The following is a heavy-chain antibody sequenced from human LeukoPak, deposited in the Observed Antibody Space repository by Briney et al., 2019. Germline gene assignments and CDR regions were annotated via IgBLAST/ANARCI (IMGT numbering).Heavy chain of an antibody. Sequence: ASVKVSCKASGYTFTGYYMHWVRQAPGQGLEWMGWINPNSGGTNYAQKFQGRVTMTRDTSISTAYMELSRLRSDDTAVYYCARDLGDFWSGYYYWFDPWGQGTLVTVSS. J-gene: IGHJ5*02. CDR1: GYTFTGYY. V-gene: IGHV1-2*02. CDR3: ARDLGDFWSGYYYWFDP. CDR2: INPNSGGT. D-gene: IGHD3-3*01.